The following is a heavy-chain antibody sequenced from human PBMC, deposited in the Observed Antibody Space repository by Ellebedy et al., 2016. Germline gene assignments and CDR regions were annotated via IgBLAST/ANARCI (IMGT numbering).Heavy chain of an antibody. J-gene: IGHJ4*02. V-gene: IGHV4-34*01. CDR3: ARRRRYCDTTNCYIFDY. CDR1: GGSFNDYF. Sequence: SETLSLXXGVYGGSFNDYFWTWIRQPPGKGLEWIGEINHSGTTNYNPSLKSRVTMSVDTSKDRFSLKLTSVTAADTAVYYCARRRRYCDTTNCYIFDYWGQGTLVTVSS. CDR2: INHSGTT. D-gene: IGHD2-2*02.